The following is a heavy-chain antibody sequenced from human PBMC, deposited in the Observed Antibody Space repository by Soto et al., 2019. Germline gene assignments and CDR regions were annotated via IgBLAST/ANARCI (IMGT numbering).Heavy chain of an antibody. Sequence: QVQLQESGPGLVKPSETLSLTCTVAGGSLTDHYWNWFRQPPGKGLHWIGYVYYSGGTNYNPSLKSRVTMSVDTSKNQFSLFLGSVTAADTAVYYCARGNDWKSSTFDIWGQGTMVSVSS. D-gene: IGHD2-21*01. J-gene: IGHJ3*02. CDR2: VYYSGGT. CDR3: ARGNDWKSSTFDI. CDR1: GGSLTDHY. V-gene: IGHV4-59*11.